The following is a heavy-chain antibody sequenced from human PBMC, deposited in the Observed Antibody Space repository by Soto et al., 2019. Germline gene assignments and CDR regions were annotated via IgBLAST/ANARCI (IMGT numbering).Heavy chain of an antibody. CDR3: ARIGAEYSRSDAFDI. CDR1: GYTFTNYG. Sequence: ASGKVSCEASGYTFTNYGMVWGRQAPGQRLEWMGWINAGNGNTKYSQKFQGRVTITRDTSASTAYMELSSLRSEDTAVYYCARIGAEYSRSDAFDIWGQGTMVTVSS. J-gene: IGHJ3*02. V-gene: IGHV1-3*01. CDR2: INAGNGNT. D-gene: IGHD6-6*01.